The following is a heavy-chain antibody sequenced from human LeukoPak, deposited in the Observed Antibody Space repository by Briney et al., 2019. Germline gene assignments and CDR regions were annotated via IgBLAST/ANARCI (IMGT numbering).Heavy chain of an antibody. CDR2: ISGSGGNT. Sequence: GGSLRLSCAASGFTFSNYAMSLVRQAPGKGLEWVSAISGSGGNTYYADSVKGRFTISRDNSKNTLYLQMNSLRAEDTAVYYCAKDPLAVAGSPAYYFDCWGQGTLVTVSS. CDR3: AKDPLAVAGSPAYYFDC. J-gene: IGHJ4*02. CDR1: GFTFSNYA. V-gene: IGHV3-23*01. D-gene: IGHD6-19*01.